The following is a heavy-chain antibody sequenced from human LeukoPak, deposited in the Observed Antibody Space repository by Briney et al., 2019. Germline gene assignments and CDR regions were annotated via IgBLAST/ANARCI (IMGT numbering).Heavy chain of an antibody. CDR2: IWYDGSHK. CDR3: ARGGSSWSFYYYCGMDV. Sequence: PGGSLRLSCAASGFTFSTYGMHWVRQAPGKGLEWVAVIWYDGSHKYQADSVKGRFTISRDNSKNTLCLQMNSLRAEDTAVYYCARGGSSWSFYYYCGMDVWGQGTTVTVPS. J-gene: IGHJ6*02. V-gene: IGHV3-33*01. CDR1: GFTFSTYG. D-gene: IGHD6-13*01.